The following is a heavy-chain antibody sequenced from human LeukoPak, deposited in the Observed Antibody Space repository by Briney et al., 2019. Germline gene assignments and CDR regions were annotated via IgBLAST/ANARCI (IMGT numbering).Heavy chain of an antibody. J-gene: IGHJ2*01. CDR1: GGSISSGGYS. D-gene: IGHD2-15*01. V-gene: IGHV4-30-2*01. CDR3: ARLAMYCSGGSCYTRRYWYFDL. Sequence: KPSETLSLTCAVSGGSISSGGYSWSWIRQPPGKGLEWIGYIYHSGSTYYNPSLKSRVTISVDRSKNQFSLKLSSVTAADTAVYYCARLAMYCSGGSCYTRRYWYFDLWGRGTLVTVSS. CDR2: IYHSGST.